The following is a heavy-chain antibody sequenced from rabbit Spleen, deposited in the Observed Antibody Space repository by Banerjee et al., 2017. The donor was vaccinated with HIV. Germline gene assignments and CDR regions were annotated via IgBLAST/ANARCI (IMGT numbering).Heavy chain of an antibody. V-gene: IGHV1S45*01. J-gene: IGHJ4*01. CDR2: IYICDSDRN. CDR3: AIRSADVNWAYTINL. D-gene: IGHD6-1*01. Sequence: QEQLEEYGGDLVKPEGSLTVTCTASGFTLSRSQWICWVRQAPGKGLEWIGCIYICDSDRNYYATWAKVRFTISKASSTTVTLQMTSLTAADTATYFCAIRSADVNWAYTINLWGPGTLVTVS. CDR1: GFTLSRSQW.